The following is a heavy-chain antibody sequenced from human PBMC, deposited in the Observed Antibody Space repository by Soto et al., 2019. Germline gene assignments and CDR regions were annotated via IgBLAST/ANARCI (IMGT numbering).Heavy chain of an antibody. CDR1: GYTFTSYG. V-gene: IGHV1-18*01. Sequence: QVQLVQAGAEVKKPGASVKVSCKASGYTFTSYGISWVRQAPGQGLEWMGWISAYNGNTNYAQKLQVRVTMTTDTSTSTAYMELRSLRSDATAVYYRARDPYSGSEADGMDVWGQGTTVTVSS. CDR3: ARDPYSGSEADGMDV. D-gene: IGHD1-26*01. J-gene: IGHJ6*02. CDR2: ISAYNGNT.